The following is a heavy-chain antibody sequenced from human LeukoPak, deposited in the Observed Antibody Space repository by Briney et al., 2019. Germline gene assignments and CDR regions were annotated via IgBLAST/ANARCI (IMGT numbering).Heavy chain of an antibody. CDR3: AKGVSSWYPPHFDY. Sequence: GGSLRPSCAASGFTFSSYGMHWVRQAPGKGLEWVAVISYDGNNKYYAESVKGRFTISRDNPKNTLYLQMNSLRAEDTAVYYCAKGVSSWYPPHFDYWGQGTLITVSS. CDR2: ISYDGNNK. V-gene: IGHV3-30*18. J-gene: IGHJ4*02. CDR1: GFTFSSYG. D-gene: IGHD6-13*01.